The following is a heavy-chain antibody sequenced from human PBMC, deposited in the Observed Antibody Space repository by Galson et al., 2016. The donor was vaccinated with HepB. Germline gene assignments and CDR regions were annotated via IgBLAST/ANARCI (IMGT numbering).Heavy chain of an antibody. CDR2: IDWDDDK. D-gene: IGHD3-9*01. CDR3: ARIKRGRYFDWGHYYWYLDL. V-gene: IGHV2-70*01. CDR1: GFSLSTSEMF. J-gene: IGHJ2*01. Sequence: PALVKPTQTLTLTCTFSGFSLSTSEMFVSWIRQPPGKALEWLALIDWDDDKYYSTSLKTRLTISKDTSKNQVVLTMTNMDPVDTATYYCARIKRGRYFDWGHYYWYLDLWGRGTLVTVSS.